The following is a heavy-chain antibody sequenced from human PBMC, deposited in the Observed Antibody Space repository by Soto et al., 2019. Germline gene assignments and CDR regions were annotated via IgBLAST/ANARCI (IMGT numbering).Heavy chain of an antibody. D-gene: IGHD2-15*01. CDR3: TRGGPLGNYFDY. CDR2: IKWSSHTGAV. V-gene: IGHV3-15*07. Sequence: EVQLVESGGGLVKPGGSLRLSCAASGFSFSDAWTNWVRQAPGKGLEWVGRIKWSSHTGAVDYAAPVKGRFTISRDDSKNTLYLRLSSLTTEDTAVYFCTRGGPLGNYFDYWGQGSTVTVSS. CDR1: GFSFSDAW. J-gene: IGHJ4*02.